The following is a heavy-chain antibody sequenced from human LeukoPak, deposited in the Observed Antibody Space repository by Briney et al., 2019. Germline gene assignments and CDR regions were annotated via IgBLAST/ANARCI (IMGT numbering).Heavy chain of an antibody. CDR2: ISGSGGST. Sequence: GGSLKLSCAASGFTFSGSAMHWVRQAPGKGLEWVSAISGSGGSTHYADSVKGRFTISRDNSKNTLFLQMNSLRAEDTAVYYCAKDQEILVVPAAINYWGQGTLVTVSS. CDR3: AKDQEILVVPAAINY. D-gene: IGHD2-2*02. J-gene: IGHJ4*02. CDR1: GFTFSGSA. V-gene: IGHV3-23*01.